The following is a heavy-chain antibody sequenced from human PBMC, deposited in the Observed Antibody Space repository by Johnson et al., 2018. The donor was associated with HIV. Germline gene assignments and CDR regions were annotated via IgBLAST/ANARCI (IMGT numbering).Heavy chain of an antibody. CDR1: GFTFTSYC. Sequence: QVQLVESGGGVVQPGGSLRLSCAASGFTFTSYCMHWVRQAPGKGLEWVAFIRYDGSNKYYADSVKGRFTISRDNSKNTLYLQMNSLRSEDTAVYYCTRDPYFSDAFDIWGQGTMVTVFS. CDR2: IRYDGSNK. J-gene: IGHJ3*02. V-gene: IGHV3-30*02. D-gene: IGHD3-3*01. CDR3: TRDPYFSDAFDI.